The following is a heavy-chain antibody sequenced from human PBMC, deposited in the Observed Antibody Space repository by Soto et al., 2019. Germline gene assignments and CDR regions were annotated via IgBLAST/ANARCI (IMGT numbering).Heavy chain of an antibody. CDR3: ARHRTGSRGVDL. D-gene: IGHD1-1*01. Sequence: SETLSLTCGVYGGSFSGYYWIWVRQPPGKRLEWIGEIYPSGDTKYNPSLGSRVTIFVDASKNQFSLRLSSVTAADTAVYYCARHRTGSRGVDLWGQGILVTVSS. CDR1: GGSFSGYY. J-gene: IGHJ5*02. V-gene: IGHV4-34*01. CDR2: IYPSGDT.